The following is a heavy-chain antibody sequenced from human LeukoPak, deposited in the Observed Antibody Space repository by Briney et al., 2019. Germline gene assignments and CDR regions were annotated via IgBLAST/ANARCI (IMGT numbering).Heavy chain of an antibody. CDR1: GGSISSGGYY. Sequence: SETLSLTCTVSGGSISSGGYYWSWIRQHPGKGLEWIGYIYYSGSTYYNPSLKSRVTISVDTSKNQFSLKLSSVTAADTAVYYCARVRKGKANYYDSSGYYYPFDYWGQGTLVTVSS. D-gene: IGHD3-22*01. CDR3: ARVRKGKANYYDSSGYYYPFDY. V-gene: IGHV4-31*03. J-gene: IGHJ4*02. CDR2: IYYSGST.